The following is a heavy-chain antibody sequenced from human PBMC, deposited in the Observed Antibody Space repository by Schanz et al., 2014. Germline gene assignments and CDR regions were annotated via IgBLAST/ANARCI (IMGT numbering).Heavy chain of an antibody. V-gene: IGHV3-9*01. CDR2: ISSDSRAI. J-gene: IGHJ4*02. CDR1: GFRFDDYA. Sequence: EVQLVESGGGLVQPGRSLRLSCAASGFRFDDYAMHWVRQAPEKGLEWVSGISSDSRAIGYADSVKGRFTISRDNAKNSLYLQMNSLRDEDTAVYYCARGGATRFDYWGQGTLVTVSS. CDR3: ARGGATRFDY. D-gene: IGHD1-26*01.